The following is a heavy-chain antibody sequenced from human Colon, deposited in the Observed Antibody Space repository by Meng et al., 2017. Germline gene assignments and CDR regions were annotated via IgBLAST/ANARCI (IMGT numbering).Heavy chain of an antibody. D-gene: IGHD6-19*01. Sequence: GEGKKPGASVKVSCKDAGYTFTSDDINWVRQATGQGLEWMGWMNPTSGNTGYAQKFQGRVTMTRNTSISTAYMELSSLRSDDTAVYYCARVHNWQWPRELDYWGQGTLVTVSS. CDR2: MNPTSGNT. J-gene: IGHJ4*02. CDR3: ARVHNWQWPRELDY. V-gene: IGHV1-8*01. CDR1: GYTFTSDD.